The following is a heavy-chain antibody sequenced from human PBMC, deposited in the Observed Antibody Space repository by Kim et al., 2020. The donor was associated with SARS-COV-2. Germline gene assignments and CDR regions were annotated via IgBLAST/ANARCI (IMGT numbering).Heavy chain of an antibody. J-gene: IGHJ5*02. D-gene: IGHD3-10*01. CDR2: INHSGST. CDR1: GGSFSGYY. Sequence: SETLSLTCAVYGGSFSGYYWSWIRQPPGKGLEWIGEINHSGSTNYNPSLKSRVTISVDTSKNQFSLKLSSVTAADTAVYYCARVNRMVRGVTPYNWFDPWGQGTLVTVSS. V-gene: IGHV4-34*01. CDR3: ARVNRMVRGVTPYNWFDP.